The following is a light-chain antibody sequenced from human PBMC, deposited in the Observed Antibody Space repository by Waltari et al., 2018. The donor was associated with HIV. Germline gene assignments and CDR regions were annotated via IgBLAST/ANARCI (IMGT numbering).Light chain of an antibody. V-gene: IGKV1-NL1*01. CDR3: QQYYSSSIT. Sequence: DIQMTKSPSSLSASVGNRVTITCRASQGITNSLAWNQHQLGKAPKLLLYAASRLESGFSSRFSGSGAVTDFTLTISSLQPGDCATYYCQQYYSSSITFGQGTKLEIK. CDR2: AAS. J-gene: IGKJ2*01. CDR1: QGITNS.